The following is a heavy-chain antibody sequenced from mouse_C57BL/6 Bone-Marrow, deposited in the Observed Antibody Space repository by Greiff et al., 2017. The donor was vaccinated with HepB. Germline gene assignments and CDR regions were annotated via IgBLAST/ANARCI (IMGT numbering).Heavy chain of an antibody. CDR2: FYPGSGSI. Sequence: VMLVESGAELVKPGASVKLSCKASGYTFTEYTIHWVKQRSGQGLEWIGWFYPGSGSIKYNEKFKVKATLTADESSSSVYMELSRLTSEDSAVYVCARHEEGLRHEFAYWGQGTLVTVSA. V-gene: IGHV1-62-2*01. J-gene: IGHJ3*01. CDR3: ARHEEGLRHEFAY. CDR1: GYTFTEYT. D-gene: IGHD2-4*01.